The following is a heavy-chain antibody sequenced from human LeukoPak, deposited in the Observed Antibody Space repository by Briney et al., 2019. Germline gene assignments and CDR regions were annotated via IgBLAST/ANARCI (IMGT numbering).Heavy chain of an antibody. D-gene: IGHD3-3*01. Sequence: GGSLRLSCAASGFTLRGYWMHWVRQAPGKGLVWVSRINTDGSTTDYADSAKGRLTISRDNAKNTLYLQMNSLRDEDTAVYYCARAVFWSGYYDYWGQGTLVTVSS. CDR2: INTDGSTT. CDR1: GFTLRGYW. V-gene: IGHV3-74*01. J-gene: IGHJ4*02. CDR3: ARAVFWSGYYDY.